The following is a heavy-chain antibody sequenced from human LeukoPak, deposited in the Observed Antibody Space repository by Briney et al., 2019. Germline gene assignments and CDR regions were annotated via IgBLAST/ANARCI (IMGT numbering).Heavy chain of an antibody. D-gene: IGHD3-10*01. J-gene: IGHJ4*02. Sequence: SETLSLTCTVSGGSISSGDYYWSWIRQPPGKGLEWIGYIYYSGSTYYNPSLKSRVTISVDTSKNQFSLKLSSVTAADTAVYYCARAVGYGSGIFHFDYWGQGTLVTVSS. CDR2: IYYSGST. CDR3: ARAVGYGSGIFHFDY. V-gene: IGHV4-30-4*01. CDR1: GGSISSGDYY.